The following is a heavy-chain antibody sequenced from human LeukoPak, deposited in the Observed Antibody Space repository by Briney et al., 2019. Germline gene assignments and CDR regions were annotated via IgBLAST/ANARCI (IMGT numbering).Heavy chain of an antibody. Sequence: GGSLRLSCAASGFTFSIYAMNWVRQAPGKGLEWVSTISGSGGSTFYADSVKGRFTISRDNSKNTLYLEMNSLRAEDTAVYYCAKVRAYSDYWGQGTLVTVSP. CDR2: ISGSGGST. J-gene: IGHJ4*02. CDR1: GFTFSIYA. CDR3: AKVRAYSDY. D-gene: IGHD4-4*01. V-gene: IGHV3-23*01.